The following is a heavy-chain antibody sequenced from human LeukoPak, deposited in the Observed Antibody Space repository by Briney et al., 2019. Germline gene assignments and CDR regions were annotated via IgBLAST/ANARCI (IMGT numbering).Heavy chain of an antibody. Sequence: GGSLRLSCAASGFTFDDYAMHWVRQVPGKGLDWVSGISWISGSIGYADSVKGRFTISRDNSKNTLYLQMNSLRAEDTAVYYCAKESSSAAGTVWGQGTLVTVSS. D-gene: IGHD6-13*01. V-gene: IGHV3-9*01. CDR3: AKESSSAAGTV. CDR1: GFTFDDYA. J-gene: IGHJ4*02. CDR2: ISWISGSI.